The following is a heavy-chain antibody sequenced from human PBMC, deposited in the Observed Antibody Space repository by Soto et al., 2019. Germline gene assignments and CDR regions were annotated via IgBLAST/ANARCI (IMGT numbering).Heavy chain of an antibody. CDR1: GFNVSDNY. D-gene: IGHD6-19*01. V-gene: IGHV3-53*01. CDR2: FFTGGST. J-gene: IGHJ4*02. Sequence: GGSLRLSCAAAGFNVSDNYMGWVRQAPGKGLEWVSSFFTGGSTDYADSVKGRFTISRDDSKNTVYLQTNSLRAEDTAVYFCVRERRGLGIGFDHWGQGTLVTVSS. CDR3: VRERRGLGIGFDH.